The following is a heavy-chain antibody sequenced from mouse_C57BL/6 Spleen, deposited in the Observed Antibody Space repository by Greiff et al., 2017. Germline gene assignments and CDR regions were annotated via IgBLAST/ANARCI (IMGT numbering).Heavy chain of an antibody. CDR1: GFTFSSYG. J-gene: IGHJ4*01. CDR3: ARNPIYYDYDGYAMDY. Sequence: EVQRVESGGDLVKPGGSLKLSCAASGFTFSSYGMSWVRQTPDKRLEWVATISSGGSYTYYPDSVKGRFTISRDNAKNTLYLQMSSLKSEDTAMYYCARNPIYYDYDGYAMDYWGQGTSVTVSS. D-gene: IGHD2-4*01. V-gene: IGHV5-6*01. CDR2: ISSGGSYT.